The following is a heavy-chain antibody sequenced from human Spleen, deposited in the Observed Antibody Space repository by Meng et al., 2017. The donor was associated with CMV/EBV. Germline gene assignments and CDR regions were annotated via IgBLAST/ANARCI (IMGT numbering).Heavy chain of an antibody. V-gene: IGHV3-30*04. CDR3: ARGAAGTGWFDP. CDR2: ISYDGRNK. CDR1: GFTFSSYV. J-gene: IGHJ5*02. D-gene: IGHD6-13*01. Sequence: QGQLVGSGGGVAQPGRSLRLSCAASGFTFSSYVMHWVRQAPGKGLEWVAVISYDGRNKYYADSVKGRFTISRDNSKNTLYLQMNSLRAEDTAVYYCARGAAGTGWFDPWGQGTLVTVSS.